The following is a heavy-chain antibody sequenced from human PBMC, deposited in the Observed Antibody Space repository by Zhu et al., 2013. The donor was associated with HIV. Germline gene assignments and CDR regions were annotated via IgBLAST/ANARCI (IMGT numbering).Heavy chain of an antibody. CDR2: INPNSGGS. J-gene: IGHJ4*02. CDR3: ARGGVVGAFLIDY. Sequence: QVQLMQSGAEVKKPGASVNVSCKASGYTFIGHYIHWVRQIPGQGLEWMGWINPNSGGSKCAQKFQGRVTLTRDTSISGAYLELKSLRSDDTAVYYCARGGVVGAFLIDYWGLGTLVTVSS. D-gene: IGHD1-26*01. CDR1: GYTFIGHY. V-gene: IGHV1-2*02.